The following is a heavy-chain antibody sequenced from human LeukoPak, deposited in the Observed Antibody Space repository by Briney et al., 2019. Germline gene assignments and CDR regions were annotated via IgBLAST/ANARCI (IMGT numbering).Heavy chain of an antibody. J-gene: IGHJ4*01. Sequence: PGGSLTLSCSVSGFTFSDSAIHWVRHAAGKGLEWVGRIRSKTKSAETAYAASVKGRFTISRDDSKDTAYLQMNSLKPEDTAVYYCTSPAHDFDIWSGYYSLWGHGTQVTVSS. CDR1: GFTFSDSA. CDR2: IRSKTKSAET. CDR3: TSPAHDFDIWSGYYSL. D-gene: IGHD3-3*01. V-gene: IGHV3-73*01.